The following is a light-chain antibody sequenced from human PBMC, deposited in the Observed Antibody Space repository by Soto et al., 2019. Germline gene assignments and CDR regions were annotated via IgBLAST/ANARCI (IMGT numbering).Light chain of an antibody. CDR1: SSNIGAGYD. CDR2: GNS. Sequence: QSVLTQPPSVSGAPGQRVTISCTGSSSNIGAGYDVHWYQQLPGTAPKLLIYGNSNRPSGVPDRFSGSKSGTSASLAITGLQAEDEADYSCQSYDSSLSAGVFGGGTKPTVL. CDR3: QSYDSSLSAGV. V-gene: IGLV1-40*01. J-gene: IGLJ3*02.